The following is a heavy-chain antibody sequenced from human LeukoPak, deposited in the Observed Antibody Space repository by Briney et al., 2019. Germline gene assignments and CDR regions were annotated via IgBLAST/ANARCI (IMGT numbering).Heavy chain of an antibody. V-gene: IGHV4-34*01. D-gene: IGHD5-18*01. CDR1: GGSFSGYY. J-gene: IGHJ5*02. CDR3: ARGRIQLWLLT. Sequence: PSETLSLTRAVYGGSFSGYYWSWIRQPPGKGLEWMGEINQSGSTNYNPSLKSRVTISVDTSKNQFSLKLSSVTAADTAVYYCARGRIQLWLLTWGQGTLVTVSS. CDR2: INQSGST.